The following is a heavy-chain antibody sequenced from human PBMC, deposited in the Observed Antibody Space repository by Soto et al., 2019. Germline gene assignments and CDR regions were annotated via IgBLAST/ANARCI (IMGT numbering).Heavy chain of an antibody. V-gene: IGHV4-59*08. Sequence: SETISLTYTVFGGSIRHHYWIRIRQPPEKGLEWIGNIYYIGNSNYNPSLKNRVTLSLDTSNNQFSLKLSSVTAADTAVYYCARLNYGDFQLYYFDYWGQGTLVTVSS. CDR3: ARLNYGDFQLYYFDY. CDR1: GGSIRHHY. CDR2: IYYIGNS. J-gene: IGHJ4*02. D-gene: IGHD4-17*01.